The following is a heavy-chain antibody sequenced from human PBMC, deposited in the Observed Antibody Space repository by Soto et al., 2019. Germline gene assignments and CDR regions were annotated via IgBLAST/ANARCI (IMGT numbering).Heavy chain of an antibody. D-gene: IGHD3-22*01. CDR3: ATSKGAYYYDSSGPFDY. V-gene: IGHV3-23*01. CDR2: ISGSGGST. CDR1: GFTFSSYA. J-gene: IGHJ4*02. Sequence: PGGSLRLSCAASGFTFSSYAMSWVRQAPGKGLEWVSAISGSGGSTYYAASVKGRFTISRDNSKNTLYLQMNSLSAEDTAVYYCATSKGAYYYDSSGPFDYWGQGTLVTVSS.